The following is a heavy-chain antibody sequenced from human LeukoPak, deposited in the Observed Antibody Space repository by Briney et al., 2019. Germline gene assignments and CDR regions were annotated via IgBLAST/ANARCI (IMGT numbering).Heavy chain of an antibody. CDR1: GFTFSDYY. CDR3: ARGRYYGMDV. Sequence: GGSLRLSCAVSGFTFSDYYMSWIRQAPGKGLEWISYISSSGTTIYYADSVKGRFTISRDNAKNTLYLQMNNLRAEDTAVYYCARGRYYGMDVWGQGTTVTVSS. V-gene: IGHV3-11*04. J-gene: IGHJ6*02. CDR2: ISSSGTTI.